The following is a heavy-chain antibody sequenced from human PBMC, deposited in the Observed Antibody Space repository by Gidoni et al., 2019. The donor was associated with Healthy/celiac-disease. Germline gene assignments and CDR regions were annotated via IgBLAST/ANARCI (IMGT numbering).Heavy chain of an antibody. CDR2: IYDSGST. CDR3: ARDSGRRFGELSS. V-gene: IGHV4-31*03. CDR1: GGSISSGGYY. J-gene: IGHJ5*02. Sequence: QVQLQESGPGLVTPSQTLSLTCPVSGGSISSGGYYWSWIRHHPGKGLEWIGYIYDSGSTYYNPSLKSRVTISVDTSKNQFSLKLSSVTAADTAVYYCARDSGRRFGELSSWGQGTLVTVSS. D-gene: IGHD3-10*01.